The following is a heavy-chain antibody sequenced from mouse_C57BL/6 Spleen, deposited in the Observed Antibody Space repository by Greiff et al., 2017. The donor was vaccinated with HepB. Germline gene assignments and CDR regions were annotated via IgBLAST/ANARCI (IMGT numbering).Heavy chain of an antibody. CDR1: GYTFTEYT. V-gene: IGHV1-62-2*01. CDR3: ARHEADGYSHWYFDV. Sequence: VKLMESGAELVKPGASVKLSCKASGYTFTEYTIHWVKQRSGQGLEWIGWFYPGSGSIKYNEKFKDKATLTADKSSSTVYMELSRLTSEDSAVYFCARHEADGYSHWYFDVWGTGTTVTVSS. CDR2: FYPGSGSI. D-gene: IGHD2-3*01. J-gene: IGHJ1*03.